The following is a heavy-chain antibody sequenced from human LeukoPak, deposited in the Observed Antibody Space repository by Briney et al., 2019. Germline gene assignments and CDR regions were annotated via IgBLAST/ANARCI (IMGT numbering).Heavy chain of an antibody. Sequence: GGSLRLSCAASGFTFDDYAMHWVRQAQGKGLGWVCLMSGHGGIIYYADSVKGRFTISRYNSKNSLYLQMSSLRTEDTALYFCAKVGILTGYWIIDYWGQGTLVAVSS. J-gene: IGHJ4*02. CDR1: GFTFDDYA. CDR3: AKVGILTGYWIIDY. D-gene: IGHD3-9*01. CDR2: MSGHGGII. V-gene: IGHV3-43*02.